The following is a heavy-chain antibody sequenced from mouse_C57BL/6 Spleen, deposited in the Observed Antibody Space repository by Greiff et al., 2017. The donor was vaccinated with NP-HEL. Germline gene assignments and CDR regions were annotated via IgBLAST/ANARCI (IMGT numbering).Heavy chain of an antibody. CDR2: IDPSDSET. J-gene: IGHJ4*01. CDR3: AREEGYGRESFHAMDY. CDR1: GYTFTSYW. V-gene: IGHV1-52*01. D-gene: IGHD1-1*01. Sequence: QVQLQQPGAELVRPGSSVKLSCKASGYTFTSYWMHWVKQRPIQGLEWIGNIDPSDSETHYNQKFKDKATLTVDKSSSTAYMQLSSLTSEDSAVYYCAREEGYGRESFHAMDYWGQGTSVTVSS.